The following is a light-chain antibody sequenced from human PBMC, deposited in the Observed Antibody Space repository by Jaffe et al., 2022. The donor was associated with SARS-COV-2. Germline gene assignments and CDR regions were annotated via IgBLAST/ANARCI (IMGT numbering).Light chain of an antibody. J-gene: IGKJ1*01. V-gene: IGKV1-5*03. CDR2: AAS. Sequence: DIQMTQSPSTLSASVGDRVTITCRASQSTSSWLAWYQQKPGKAPKRLIHAASSLESGVPLRFSGSGSGTEFTLTISSLQPEDFATYYCQQYNSYPRTFGQGTKVEIK. CDR3: QQYNSYPRT. CDR1: QSTSSW.